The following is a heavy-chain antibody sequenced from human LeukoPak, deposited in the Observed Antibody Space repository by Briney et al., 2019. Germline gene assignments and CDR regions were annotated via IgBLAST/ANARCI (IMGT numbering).Heavy chain of an antibody. J-gene: IGHJ6*02. Sequence: GESLKTSCKGSGYSFANYWIGWVRQMPGKGLEWMGIIYPDDSDTRYSPSFQGHVTISADKSISTAYLQWSSLKASDTAMYYCARPPYGGKYYYGMDVWGQGTTVTVSS. CDR1: GYSFANYW. CDR3: ARPPYGGKYYYGMDV. D-gene: IGHD4-23*01. CDR2: IYPDDSDT. V-gene: IGHV5-51*01.